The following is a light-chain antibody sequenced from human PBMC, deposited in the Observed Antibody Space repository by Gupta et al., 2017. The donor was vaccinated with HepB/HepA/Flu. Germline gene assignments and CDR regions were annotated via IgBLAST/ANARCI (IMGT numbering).Light chain of an antibody. J-gene: IGLJ2*01. CDR1: SSDV. CDR3: SSFTSSSTLAV. V-gene: IGLV2-14*03. Sequence: QSALTQPASVSGSPGPSITISCTGTSSDVSWYQQHPGKAPKLMIYAVTLRPPRVSHRFSGSKSGDTASLTISELQTEDEAYYYCSSFTSSSTLAVFGGGTKVTVL. CDR2: AVT.